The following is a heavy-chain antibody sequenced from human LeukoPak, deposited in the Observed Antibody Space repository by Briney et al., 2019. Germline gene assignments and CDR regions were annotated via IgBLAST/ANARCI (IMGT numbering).Heavy chain of an antibody. CDR2: ISWNSGSI. V-gene: IGHV3-9*01. Sequence: GRSLRLSCAASGFTFDEYAMHWVRQAPGKGLEWVSGISWNSGSIGYADSVKGRFTISRDNAKNSLYLQMNSLRAEDTALYYCAKDDSMVRGVIIRWGQGTLVTVSS. CDR1: GFTFDEYA. D-gene: IGHD3-10*01. CDR3: AKDDSMVRGVIIR. J-gene: IGHJ4*02.